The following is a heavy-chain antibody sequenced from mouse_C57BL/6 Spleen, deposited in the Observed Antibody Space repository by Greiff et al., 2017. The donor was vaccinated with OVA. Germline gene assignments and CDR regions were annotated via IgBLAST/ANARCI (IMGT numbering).Heavy chain of an antibody. CDR1: GYTFTSYW. J-gene: IGHJ4*01. D-gene: IGHD1-1*01. Sequence: QVQLQQPGAELVKPGASVKLSCKASGYTFTSYWMNWVKQRPGQGLEWIGMIHPNSGSTNYNEKFKSKATLTVDKSSSTAYMHLSSLTSEDTAVYYGARSYYYCSRDEYSMDYWGQGTSVTVSS. CDR2: IHPNSGST. CDR3: ARSYYYCSRDEYSMDY. V-gene: IGHV1-64*01.